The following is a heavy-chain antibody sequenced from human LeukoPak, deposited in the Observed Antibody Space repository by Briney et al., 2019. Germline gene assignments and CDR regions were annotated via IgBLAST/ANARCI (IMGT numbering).Heavy chain of an antibody. D-gene: IGHD6-13*01. CDR1: GYTFTSYY. CDR3: ARGTYSSSWSYYFDY. V-gene: IGHV1-69*05. Sequence: SVKVSCKASGYTFTSYYIHWVRQAPGQGLEWMGGIIPIFGTANYAQKFQGRVTITTDESTSTAYMELSSLRSEDTAVYYCARGTYSSSWSYYFDYWGQGTLVTVSS. CDR2: IIPIFGTA. J-gene: IGHJ4*02.